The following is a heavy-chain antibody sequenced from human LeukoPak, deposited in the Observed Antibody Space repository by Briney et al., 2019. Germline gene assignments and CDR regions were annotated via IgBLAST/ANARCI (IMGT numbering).Heavy chain of an antibody. CDR2: ISPGSNYI. J-gene: IGHJ3*01. CDR3: AIHDYHSNSDAFDV. D-gene: IGHD4-23*01. CDR1: GLTFNGYR. V-gene: IGHV3-21*01. Sequence: GGSLRLSCAASGLTFNGYRMNWVRQAPGKGLEWVSSISPGSNYIYYADSVRARFTISRDNAKNSLYLQMNSLRAEDTAVYYCAIHDYHSNSDAFDVWGQGTMVTVSS.